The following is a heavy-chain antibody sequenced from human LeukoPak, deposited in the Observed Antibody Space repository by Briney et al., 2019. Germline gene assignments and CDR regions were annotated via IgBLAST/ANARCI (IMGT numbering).Heavy chain of an antibody. D-gene: IGHD6-19*01. V-gene: IGHV3-23*01. Sequence: GGSLRLSCAASGFAFSRYAMSWVRQAPGKGLEWVSSVSTDGDTYYTDSVKGRFTISRDVSRNTLFLQMISLRAEDTALYYCARSRSGSVAGTSDYWGQGTLVIVSS. CDR3: ARSRSGSVAGTSDY. CDR2: VSTDGDT. CDR1: GFAFSRYA. J-gene: IGHJ4*02.